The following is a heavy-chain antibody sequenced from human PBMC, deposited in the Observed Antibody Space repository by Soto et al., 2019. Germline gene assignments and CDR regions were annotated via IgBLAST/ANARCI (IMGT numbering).Heavy chain of an antibody. CDR1: GGSISSGDYY. CDR3: ARALGYCSGGSCYSGEYFDY. V-gene: IGHV4-30-4*01. CDR2: IYYSGST. J-gene: IGHJ4*02. Sequence: QVQLQESGPGLVKPSQTLSLTCTVSGGSISSGDYYWSWIRQPPGKGLEWIGYIYYSGSTYYNPSLKSRVTISVDTSKNQFSLKLSSVTAADTAVYYCARALGYCSGGSCYSGEYFDYWGQGTLVTVSS. D-gene: IGHD2-15*01.